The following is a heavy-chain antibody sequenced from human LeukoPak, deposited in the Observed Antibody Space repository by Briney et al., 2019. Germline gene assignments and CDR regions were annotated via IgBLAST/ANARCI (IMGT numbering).Heavy chain of an antibody. J-gene: IGHJ5*02. CDR1: GGSISSSSYY. CDR3: ARGTRYCSSTSCYTVGWFDP. Sequence: SETLSLTCTVSGGSISSSSYYWGWIRQPPGKGLERIGSIYYSGSTYYNPSLKSRVTISVDTSKNQFSLKLSSVTAADTAVYYCARGTRYCSSTSCYTVGWFDPWGQGTLVTVSS. CDR2: IYYSGST. D-gene: IGHD2-2*02. V-gene: IGHV4-39*07.